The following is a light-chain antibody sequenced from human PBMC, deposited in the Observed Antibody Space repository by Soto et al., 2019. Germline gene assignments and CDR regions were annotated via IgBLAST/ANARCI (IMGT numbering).Light chain of an antibody. J-gene: IGKJ5*01. CDR2: GAS. CDR1: QSVSSTY. V-gene: IGKV3-20*01. CDR3: QQYGGSMT. Sequence: EIVLTQSPGTLSLSPGDGATLSCRASQSVSSTYFAWYQQKPGQAPRLLIYGASNRATGIPDRFSGSGSGTDFTLTISRLEPEDFAVYYCQQYGGSMTFGQGTRLEIE.